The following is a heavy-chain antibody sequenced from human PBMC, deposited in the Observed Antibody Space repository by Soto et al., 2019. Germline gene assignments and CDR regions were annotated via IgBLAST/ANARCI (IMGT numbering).Heavy chain of an antibody. CDR1: GGSISSGGYY. Sequence: SETLSLTCTVSGGSISSGGYYWSWIRQHPGKGLEWIGYIYYSGGTYYNPSLKSRVTISVDTSKNQFSLKLSSVTAADTAVYYCAREPHCSSTSCRNWFDPWGQGTLVTVSS. D-gene: IGHD2-2*01. J-gene: IGHJ5*02. CDR3: AREPHCSSTSCRNWFDP. V-gene: IGHV4-31*03. CDR2: IYYSGGT.